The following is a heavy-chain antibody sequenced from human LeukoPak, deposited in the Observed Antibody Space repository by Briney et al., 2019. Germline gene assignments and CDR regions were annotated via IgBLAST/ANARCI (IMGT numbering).Heavy chain of an antibody. CDR3: ARDVAYSAFDY. D-gene: IGHD2-21*01. V-gene: IGHV3-7*01. Sequence: PGGSLRLSCTTSGITFSNSWMSWVRQAPGKGLEWVATIRPDGSEGYYAASVRGRFTISRDNSKNSFYLQMSSLRAEDTGVFYCARDVAYSAFDYWGQGTLVTVSS. CDR2: IRPDGSEG. CDR1: GITFSNSW. J-gene: IGHJ4*02.